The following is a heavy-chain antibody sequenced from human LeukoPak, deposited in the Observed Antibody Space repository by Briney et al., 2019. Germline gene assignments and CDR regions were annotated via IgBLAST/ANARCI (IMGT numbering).Heavy chain of an antibody. J-gene: IGHJ3*02. D-gene: IGHD1/OR15-1a*01. CDR1: GGSISSYY. V-gene: IGHV4-59*01. CDR3: ARTNTLDAFDI. CDR2: IYYSGST. Sequence: SETLSLTCTVSGGSISSYYWSWIRQPPGKGLEWIGYIYYSGSTNYNPSLKSRVTMSVDTSKNQFSLKLGSVTAADTAVYYCARTNTLDAFDIWGQGTMVTVSS.